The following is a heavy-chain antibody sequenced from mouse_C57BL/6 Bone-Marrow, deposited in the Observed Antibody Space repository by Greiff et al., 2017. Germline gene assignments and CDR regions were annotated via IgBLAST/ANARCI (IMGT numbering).Heavy chain of an antibody. V-gene: IGHV1-22*01. CDR2: INPNNGGT. D-gene: IGHD2-1*01. J-gene: IGHJ4*01. CDR3: ARDYGIHMDY. CDR1: GYTFTDYN. Sequence: VQLKESGPELVKPGASVKMSCKASGYTFTDYNMHWVKQSHGKSLEWIGYINPNNGGTSYNQKFKGKATLTVNKSSSTAYMELRSLTSEDSAVYYCARDYGIHMDYWGQGTSVTVSS.